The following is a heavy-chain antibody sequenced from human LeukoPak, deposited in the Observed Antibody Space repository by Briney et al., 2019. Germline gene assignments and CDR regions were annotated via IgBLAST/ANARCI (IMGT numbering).Heavy chain of an antibody. CDR3: ARYCSDASCGYFDY. J-gene: IGHJ4*02. Sequence: GESLKISCKASGYSFTTYWIAWVRQMPGKGLEWMGIIHPGDSKSRYSPSFQGQVTMSADKSIRTAYVQWSSLKASDTAMYYCARYCSDASCGYFDYWGQGTLVTVSS. CDR2: IHPGDSKS. CDR1: GYSFTTYW. D-gene: IGHD2-15*01. V-gene: IGHV5-51*01.